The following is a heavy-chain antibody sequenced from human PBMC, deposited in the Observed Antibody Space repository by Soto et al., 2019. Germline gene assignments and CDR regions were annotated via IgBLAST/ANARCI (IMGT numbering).Heavy chain of an antibody. CDR1: GYTFTNHG. CDR3: ARDFYTLAYYFDY. CDR2: ISGYNANT. J-gene: IGHJ4*02. Sequence: QVQLVQSGPEVKKPGASVKVSCKASGYTFTNHGISWVRQAPGQGLEWVGWISGYNANTKYAQKFQGRVTMSTDTSTNTAYMELRSLRSDDTAVYYCARDFYTLAYYFDYWGQGTLGTVSS. V-gene: IGHV1-18*04. D-gene: IGHD4-4*01.